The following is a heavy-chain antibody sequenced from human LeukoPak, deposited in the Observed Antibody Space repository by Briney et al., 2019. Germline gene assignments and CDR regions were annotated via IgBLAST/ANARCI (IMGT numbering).Heavy chain of an antibody. CDR3: ARGRTVRGAIKFYYYMDV. J-gene: IGHJ6*03. D-gene: IGHD3-10*01. V-gene: IGHV4-59*08. CDR2: IYYSGST. Sequence: SETLSLTCTVSGGSISSYYWSWIRQPPGKGLEWIGYIYYSGSTNYKPSLKSRVAISVDTSKNQFSLKLSSVTAADTAVYYCARGRTVRGAIKFYYYMDVWGKGTTVTVSS. CDR1: GGSISSYY.